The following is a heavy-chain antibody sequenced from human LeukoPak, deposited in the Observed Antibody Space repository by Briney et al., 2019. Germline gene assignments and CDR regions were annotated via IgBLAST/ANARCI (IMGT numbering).Heavy chain of an antibody. V-gene: IGHV1-69*04. CDR3: AREKGDIVVVPAARSWFDL. J-gene: IGHJ5*02. CDR2: IIPIFGIA. D-gene: IGHD2-2*01. Sequence: ASVKVSCKASGGTFSSYAISWVRQAPGQGLEWMGRIIPIFGIANYAQKFQGRVTITADKSTSTAYVELSSLSSEDTAVYFCAREKGDIVVVPAARSWFDLWGQGTLVSVSS. CDR1: GGTFSSYA.